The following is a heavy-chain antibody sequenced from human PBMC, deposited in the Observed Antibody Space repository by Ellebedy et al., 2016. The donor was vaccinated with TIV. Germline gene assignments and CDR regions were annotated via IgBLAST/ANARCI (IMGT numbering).Heavy chain of an antibody. CDR2: LSHTGTRT. V-gene: IGHV3-23*01. J-gene: IGHJ4*02. CDR1: GFTFNNYA. CDR3: AKGRGGGSDSSAPRYYFDS. D-gene: IGHD6-19*01. Sequence: PGGSLRLSCAASGFTFNNYAMSWVRQAPGKGLEWVSTLSHTGTRTYYANPVEGRFIISRDNSKRTLYMQMNSLRAEDTAVYYCAKGRGGGSDSSAPRYYFDSWGLGTLVTVSS.